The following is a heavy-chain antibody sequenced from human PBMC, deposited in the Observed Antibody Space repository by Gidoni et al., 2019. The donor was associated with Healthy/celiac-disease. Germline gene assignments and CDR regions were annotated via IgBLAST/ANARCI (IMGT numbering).Heavy chain of an antibody. CDR3: ARHAPRSSTDSNYFDY. D-gene: IGHD2-2*01. CDR2: VCPGDSDT. J-gene: IGHJ4*02. V-gene: IGHV5-51*01. CDR1: GYSFTSYW. Sequence: EVQLVLSGAEVKKPGESLKISCKGCGYSFTSYWIGWVRQMPGKGLEWMGIVCPGDSDTRYSPSFQGQVTISADKSISTAYLQWSSLKASDTAMYYCARHAPRSSTDSNYFDYWGQGTLVTVSS.